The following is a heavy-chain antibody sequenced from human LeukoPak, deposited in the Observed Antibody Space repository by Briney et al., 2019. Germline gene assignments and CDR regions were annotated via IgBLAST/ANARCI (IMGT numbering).Heavy chain of an antibody. CDR1: GYTFSSYA. CDR2: IIPIFGTA. V-gene: IGHV1-69*05. Sequence: ASVKVSCKASGYTFSSYAISWVRQAPGQGLEWMGGIIPIFGTANYAQKFQGRVTITTDESTSTAYMELSSLRSEDTAVYYCARGAELRFLEWLPTDAFDIWGQGTMVTVSS. D-gene: IGHD3-3*01. CDR3: ARGAELRFLEWLPTDAFDI. J-gene: IGHJ3*02.